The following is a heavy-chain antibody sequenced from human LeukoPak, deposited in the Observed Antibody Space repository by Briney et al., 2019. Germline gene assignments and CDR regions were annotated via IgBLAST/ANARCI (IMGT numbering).Heavy chain of an antibody. CDR1: GFTVSSNY. J-gene: IGHJ6*02. CDR2: IYSGGST. V-gene: IGHV3-66*01. D-gene: IGHD6-19*01. CDR3: ARDLKSGSSGWYYGMDV. Sequence: GGSLRLSCAASGFTVSSNYMSWVRQAPGKGLEWVSVIYSGGSTYYADSVKGRFTISRDNSKNTLYLQMNSLRAEDTAVYYCARDLKSGSSGWYYGMDVWGQGTTVTVSS.